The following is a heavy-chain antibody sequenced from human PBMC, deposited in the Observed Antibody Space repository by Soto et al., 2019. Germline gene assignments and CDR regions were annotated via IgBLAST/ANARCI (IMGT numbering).Heavy chain of an antibody. CDR1: GGTFSSYT. CDR3: ARDQTTKYCSSTSCYPGAFDI. V-gene: IGHV1-69*04. J-gene: IGHJ3*02. D-gene: IGHD2-2*01. CDR2: IIPILGIA. Sequence: SVKVSCKASGGTFSSYTISWVRQAPGQGLEWMGRIIPILGIANYAQKFQGRVTITADKSTSTAYMELSSLRSEDTAVYYCARDQTTKYCSSTSCYPGAFDIWGQGTMVTVSS.